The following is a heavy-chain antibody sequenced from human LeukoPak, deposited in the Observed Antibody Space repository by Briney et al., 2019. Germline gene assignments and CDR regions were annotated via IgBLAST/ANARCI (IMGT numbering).Heavy chain of an antibody. Sequence: SETLSLTCTVSGGSISSYYRSWIRQPAGKGLEWIGRIYTSGSTNYNASLKSRVSTSVDKSTNKISLQQSSVPGAEAAAEYCARERDIVVVAAAMGGDIWFDPWGQGTLVTVSS. CDR2: IYTSGST. CDR1: GGSISSYY. D-gene: IGHD2-2*01. V-gene: IGHV4-4*07. CDR3: ARERDIVVVAAAMGGDIWFDP. J-gene: IGHJ5*02.